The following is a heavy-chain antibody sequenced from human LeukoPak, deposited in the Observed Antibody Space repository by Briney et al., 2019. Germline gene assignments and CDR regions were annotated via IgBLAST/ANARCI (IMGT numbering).Heavy chain of an antibody. CDR1: GFTFSNYN. Sequence: GGSLRLSCVASGFTFSNYNMNWVRQAPGKGLEWVSYISSTSSTIYYADSVKGRFTISRDNAKNSLSLQMNSLRDEDTAVYYCARRDYYGSGSPDFWGQGTLVTVSS. D-gene: IGHD3-10*01. J-gene: IGHJ4*02. CDR2: ISSTSSTI. V-gene: IGHV3-48*02. CDR3: ARRDYYGSGSPDF.